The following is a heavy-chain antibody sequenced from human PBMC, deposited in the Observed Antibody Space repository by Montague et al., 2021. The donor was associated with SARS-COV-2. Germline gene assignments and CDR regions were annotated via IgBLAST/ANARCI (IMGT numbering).Heavy chain of an antibody. V-gene: IGHV4-39*01. CDR2: IHYSGIT. D-gene: IGHD2-2*01. CDR1: GGSFSSGYFY. Sequence: SETLSLTCAVYGGSFSSGYFYWGWIRQPPGKGLEWVGTIHYSGITYYDPSLKSRVTISVDTSRSQFSLKLSSVTAADTAIYYCARHLAISGPAAVSDYWGQGTLVTVSS. J-gene: IGHJ4*02. CDR3: ARHLAISGPAAVSDY.